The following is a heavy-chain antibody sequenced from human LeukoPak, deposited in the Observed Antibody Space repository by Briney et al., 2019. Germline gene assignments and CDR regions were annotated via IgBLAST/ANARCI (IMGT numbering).Heavy chain of an antibody. J-gene: IGHJ6*02. V-gene: IGHV3-7*01. D-gene: IGHD2-2*02. Sequence: GGSLRLSCAASGFTFSSYWMSWVRQAPGKGLEWVANIKQDGSEKYYVDSVKGRFTISRDNAKNSLYLQMNSLRAEDTAVYYCARDQGVPAAIRPYYYGMDVWGQGTTVTVSS. CDR1: GFTFSSYW. CDR2: IKQDGSEK. CDR3: ARDQGVPAAIRPYYYGMDV.